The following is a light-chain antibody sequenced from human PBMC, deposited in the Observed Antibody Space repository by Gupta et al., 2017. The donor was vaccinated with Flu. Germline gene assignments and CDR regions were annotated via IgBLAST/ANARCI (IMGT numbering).Light chain of an antibody. Sequence: IVLTQSPATLSLSPGERATLSCRASQTVSSYLAWYQQKPGQAPRLLIYDASKRATDIPARFSGSGSGTDFTLTISSLEPEDFAIYYCQQRSNWPPTFGGGTKVESK. CDR2: DAS. V-gene: IGKV3-11*01. J-gene: IGKJ4*01. CDR3: QQRSNWPPT. CDR1: QTVSSY.